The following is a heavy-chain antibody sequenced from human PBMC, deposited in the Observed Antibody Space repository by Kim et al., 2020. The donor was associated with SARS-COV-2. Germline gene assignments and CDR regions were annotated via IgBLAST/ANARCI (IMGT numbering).Heavy chain of an antibody. CDR1: GFTFSSYA. CDR3: ARDPRVNYYGSRSPIRPGWFDP. CDR2: ISYDGSNK. D-gene: IGHD3-10*01. V-gene: IGHV3-30*04. Sequence: GGSLRLSCAASGFTFSSYAMHWVRQAPGKGLEWVAVISYDGSNKYYADSVKGRFTISRDNSKNTLYLQMNSLRAEDTAVYYCARDPRVNYYGSRSPIRPGWFDPWGQGTLVTVSS. J-gene: IGHJ5*02.